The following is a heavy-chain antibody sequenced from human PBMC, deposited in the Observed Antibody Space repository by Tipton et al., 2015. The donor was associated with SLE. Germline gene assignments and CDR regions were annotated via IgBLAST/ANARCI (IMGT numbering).Heavy chain of an antibody. CDR3: AKDSTGVVGATLDY. V-gene: IGHV3-30*02. CDR1: EFTFSNYW. D-gene: IGHD1-26*01. Sequence: SLRLSCAASEFTFSNYWMHWVRQAPGKGLEWVAFIRYDGSNKYYADSVKGRFTISRDNSKNTLYLQMNSLRAEDTAVYYCAKDSTGVVGATLDYWGQGTLVTVSS. J-gene: IGHJ4*02. CDR2: IRYDGSNK.